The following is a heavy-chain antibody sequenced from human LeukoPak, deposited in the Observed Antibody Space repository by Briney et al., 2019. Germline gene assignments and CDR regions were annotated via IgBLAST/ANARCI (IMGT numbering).Heavy chain of an antibody. D-gene: IGHD1-7*01. CDR1: GFTFSSYG. Sequence: GGSLRLSCAASGFTFSSYGMHWVRQAPGKGLEWVAVIWYGGSKEYYADSVKGRFTISRDDSKNTVYLQMNSLRVEDTAMYYCARVELWGQGTLVTVST. V-gene: IGHV3-33*01. CDR3: ARVEL. CDR2: IWYGGSKE. J-gene: IGHJ4*02.